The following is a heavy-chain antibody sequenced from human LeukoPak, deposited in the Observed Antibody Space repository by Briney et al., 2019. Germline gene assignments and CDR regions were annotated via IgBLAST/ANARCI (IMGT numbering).Heavy chain of an antibody. Sequence: PGGSLRLSCAASGFTFSNAWMSWVRQAPGKGLEWVGRIKSKTDGGTTDYAAPVKGRFTISRDDSKTTLYLQMNGLTAEDTAIYFCTTDWGSGYTFKETFDIWGRGTRVTVSS. J-gene: IGHJ3*02. CDR1: GFTFSNAW. CDR3: TTDWGSGYTFKETFDI. D-gene: IGHD5-12*01. V-gene: IGHV3-15*01. CDR2: IKSKTDGGTT.